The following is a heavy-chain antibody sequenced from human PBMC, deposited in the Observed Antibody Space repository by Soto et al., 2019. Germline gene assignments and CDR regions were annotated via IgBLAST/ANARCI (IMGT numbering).Heavy chain of an antibody. CDR3: ARGFSAGKRSPPDF. V-gene: IGHV3-23*01. D-gene: IGHD6-13*01. Sequence: LRLSCAASGFAFSSFAMSWVRQAPGKGLDWVSAISGSGGSTYSADSVKGRFTISRDNSKNTLYLQMSSLRAEDTAVYYCARGFSAGKRSPPDFWGPGSLVTVSS. J-gene: IGHJ4*02. CDR1: GFAFSSFA. CDR2: ISGSGGST.